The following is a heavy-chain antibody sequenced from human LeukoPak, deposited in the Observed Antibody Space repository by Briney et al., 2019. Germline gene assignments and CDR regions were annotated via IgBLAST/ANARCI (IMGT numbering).Heavy chain of an antibody. CDR3: ARVEYSGNGNLY. CDR1: GLTFINYW. D-gene: IGHD1-26*01. V-gene: IGHV3-7*03. CDR2: INRDGSGK. Sequence: GGSLRLSCAGSGLTFINYWMTWVRQVPGKGLEWVANINRDGSGKYYLPSVRGRFTISKDDAKDSLYLQMDSLRPVDTAIYYCARVEYSGNGNLYWGQGTLVTVSS. J-gene: IGHJ4*02.